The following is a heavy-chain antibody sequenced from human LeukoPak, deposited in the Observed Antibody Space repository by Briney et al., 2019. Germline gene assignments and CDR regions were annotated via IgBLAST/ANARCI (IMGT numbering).Heavy chain of an antibody. CDR2: IKQDGSEK. J-gene: IGHJ4*02. V-gene: IGHV3-7*01. CDR3: ARGGY. Sequence: GGSLRLSCAASGFTISNYWMSWVRQAPGKGLEWVANIKQDGSEKYYVDSVKGRFTISRDNAKNSLYLQMNSLRAEDTAVYYCARGGYWGQGTLVTVSS. CDR1: GFTISNYW.